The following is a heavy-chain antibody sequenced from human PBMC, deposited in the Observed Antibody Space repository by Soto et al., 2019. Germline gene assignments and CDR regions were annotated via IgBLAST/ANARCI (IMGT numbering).Heavy chain of an antibody. J-gene: IGHJ6*03. V-gene: IGHV3-30*18. Sequence: GGSLRLSCAASGFTFSSYGMHWVRQAPGKGLEWVAVISYDGSNKYYADSVKGRFTISRDNSKNTLYLQMNSLRAEDTAVYYCAKPYPATYYYYYMDVWGKGTTVTVSS. CDR3: AKPYPATYYYYYMDV. CDR2: ISYDGSNK. CDR1: GFTFSSYG.